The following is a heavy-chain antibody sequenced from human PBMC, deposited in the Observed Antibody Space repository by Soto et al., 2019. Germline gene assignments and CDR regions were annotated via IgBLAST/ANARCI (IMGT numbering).Heavy chain of an antibody. J-gene: IGHJ3*01. CDR1: GFAFSDVW. CDR3: ATGVIRAYEW. Sequence: EVQLVESGGGLVKPGESLTLSCAASGFAFSDVWVHWVRQAPGKGLDWVGRIKRRVVGGTTDYAAPVKGRLTISRDDSRKMVYFQMNNLKTEDTAVYYCATGVIRAYEWWGQGTMVTVSP. D-gene: IGHD3-16*01. CDR2: IKRRVVGGTT. V-gene: IGHV3-15*01.